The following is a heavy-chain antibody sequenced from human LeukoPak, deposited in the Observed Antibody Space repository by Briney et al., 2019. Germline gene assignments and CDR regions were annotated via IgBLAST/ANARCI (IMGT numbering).Heavy chain of an antibody. CDR2: IYHSGIT. J-gene: IGHJ6*02. D-gene: IGHD3-10*01. Sequence: SETLSLTYTVSGYSISSGYYWGWIRQPPGKGLEWIGSIYHSGITYYNPSLKSRVTMSVETSKNQFSLKLSSVTAADTAVYYCARVRVGEMDAWGQGTTVTVSS. CDR1: GYSISSGYY. V-gene: IGHV4-38-2*02. CDR3: ARVRVGEMDA.